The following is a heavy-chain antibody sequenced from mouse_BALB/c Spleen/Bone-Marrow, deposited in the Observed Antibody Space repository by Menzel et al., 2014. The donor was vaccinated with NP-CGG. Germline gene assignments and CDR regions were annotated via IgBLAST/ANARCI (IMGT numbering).Heavy chain of an antibody. V-gene: IGHV5-6*01. Sequence: EVQRVESGGDLVKPGGSLKLSCAASGFTFSSYGMSWVRQTPDKRLELVATISSGGSYTYYPDSVKGRFTISRDNAKNTLYLQMSSLKSEDTAMYYCARQTYYDYDGYFDYWGQGTTLTVSS. CDR1: GFTFSSYG. D-gene: IGHD2-4*01. CDR3: ARQTYYDYDGYFDY. J-gene: IGHJ2*01. CDR2: ISSGGSYT.